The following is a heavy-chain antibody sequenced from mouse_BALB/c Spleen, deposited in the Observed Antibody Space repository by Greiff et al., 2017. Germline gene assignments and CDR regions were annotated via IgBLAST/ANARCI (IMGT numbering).Heavy chain of an antibody. CDR1: GFTFTDYY. CDR2: IRNKANGYTT. Sequence: EVKLMESGGGLVQPGGSLRLSCATSGFTFTDYYMSWVRQPPGKALEWLGFIRNKANGYTTEYSASVKGRFTISRDNSQSILYLQMNTLRAEDSATYDCARDDYGSSYVPFAYWGQGTLVTVSA. D-gene: IGHD1-1*01. J-gene: IGHJ3*01. CDR3: ARDDYGSSYVPFAY. V-gene: IGHV7-3*02.